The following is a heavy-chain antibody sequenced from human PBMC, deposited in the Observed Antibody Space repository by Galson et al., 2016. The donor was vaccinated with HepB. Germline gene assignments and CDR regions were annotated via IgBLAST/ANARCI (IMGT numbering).Heavy chain of an antibody. D-gene: IGHD2/OR15-2a*01. CDR2: IYYSGST. CDR3: ARLSAIGY. Sequence: SETLSLTCNVSAGSISSNTYYWGWIRQPPGKGLEWIGRIYYSGSTYYNPSLKSRVTISVDTSKNQFPLNLSSVTAADTAVYYCARLSAIGYWGQGTLVTVSS. CDR1: AGSISSNTYY. V-gene: IGHV4-39*01. J-gene: IGHJ4*02.